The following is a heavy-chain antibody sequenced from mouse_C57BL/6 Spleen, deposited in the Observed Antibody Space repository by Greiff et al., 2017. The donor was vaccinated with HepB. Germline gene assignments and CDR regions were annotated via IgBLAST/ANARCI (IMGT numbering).Heavy chain of an antibody. CDR3: AGGVDGYY. Sequence: DVKLVESGAELVKPGASVKLSCTASGFNIKDYYMHWVKQRTEQGLEWIGRIDPEDGATKYAPKFPGKATITADTASNTAYLQLSSLTSEDTAVYYCAGGVDGYYWGQGTTLTVSS. CDR1: GFNIKDYY. V-gene: IGHV14-2*01. J-gene: IGHJ2*01. D-gene: IGHD2-3*01. CDR2: IDPEDGAT.